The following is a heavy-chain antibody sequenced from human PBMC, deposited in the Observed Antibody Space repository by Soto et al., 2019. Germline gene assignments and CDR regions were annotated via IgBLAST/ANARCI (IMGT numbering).Heavy chain of an antibody. V-gene: IGHV3-53*04. D-gene: IGHD5-12*01. J-gene: IGHJ4*02. Sequence: GGSLRLSSTAAECNGSSNYMSWVRQAPGKGLEWVSVIYSGGSTYYADSVKGRFTISRHNSKNTLYLQMNSLRAEDTAVYYCARVSGYDSGDFDYWGQGTLVTVSS. CDR2: IYSGGST. CDR1: ECNGSSNY. CDR3: ARVSGYDSGDFDY.